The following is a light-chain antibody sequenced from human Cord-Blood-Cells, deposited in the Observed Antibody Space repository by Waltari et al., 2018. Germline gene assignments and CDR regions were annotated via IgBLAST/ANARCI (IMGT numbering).Light chain of an antibody. CDR3: VLYMGSGSWV. CDR1: SGSDPTSYY. V-gene: IGLV8-61*01. CDR2: STN. Sequence: QTVVTQEPSFSVSPGGTVTLPCCLISGSDPTSYYPSWYQQTPGQAPRTPIYSTNTRSSGVPDRFSGSILGNKAALTITGAQADDESDYYCVLYMGSGSWVFGGGTKLTVL. J-gene: IGLJ3*02.